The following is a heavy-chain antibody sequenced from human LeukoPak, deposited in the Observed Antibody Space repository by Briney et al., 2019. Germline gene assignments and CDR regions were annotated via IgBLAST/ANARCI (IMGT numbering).Heavy chain of an antibody. D-gene: IGHD2-15*01. Sequence: PGGSLRLSCAASGFTVRSNYMSWVRQAPGKGLEWVSVIYSGGSTYYADSVKGRFTISRHNSKDTLYLQMNSLRAEDTAVYYCARDLPRRYSCSGGSCYFSGMDVWGQGTKVTVSS. V-gene: IGHV3-53*04. J-gene: IGHJ6*02. CDR2: IYSGGST. CDR1: GFTVRSNY. CDR3: ARDLPRRYSCSGGSCYFSGMDV.